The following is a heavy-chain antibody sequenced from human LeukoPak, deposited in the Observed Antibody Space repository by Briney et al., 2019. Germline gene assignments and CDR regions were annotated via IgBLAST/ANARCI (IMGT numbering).Heavy chain of an antibody. V-gene: IGHV3-23*01. CDR3: AKIRLGELSSIDY. D-gene: IGHD3-16*02. CDR1: GFTFSSYA. Sequence: GGSLRLSCAASGFTFSSYAMSWVHQAQGKGLEWVSAIGVSGGSTYYADSVKGRFTISRDNSTNTLYLQMNSLRAEDTAVYYCAKIRLGELSSIDYWGQGTLVTVSS. J-gene: IGHJ4*02. CDR2: IGVSGGST.